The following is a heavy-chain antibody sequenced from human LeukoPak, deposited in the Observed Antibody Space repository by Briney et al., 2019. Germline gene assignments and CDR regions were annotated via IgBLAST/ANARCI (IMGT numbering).Heavy chain of an antibody. CDR1: GFTFDDYA. V-gene: IGHV3-9*03. D-gene: IGHD3-10*01. Sequence: GGSLRLSCAVSGFTFDDYAMHWVRHVPGKGLEWISGISWNSGSIGYADSVKGRFTISRDNAKNSLYLQMNSLRLEDMALYHCAKGVGSGTYYHGSGSYYGDAFDIWGQGTMVTVSS. CDR3: AKGVGSGTYYHGSGSYYGDAFDI. J-gene: IGHJ3*02. CDR2: ISWNSGSI.